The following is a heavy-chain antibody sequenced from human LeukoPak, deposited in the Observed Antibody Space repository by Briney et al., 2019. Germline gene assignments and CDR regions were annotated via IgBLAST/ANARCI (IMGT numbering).Heavy chain of an antibody. D-gene: IGHD3-3*01. CDR1: GFIVSSDY. CDR2: IYTGGTT. Sequence: GGSLRLSCAVSGFIVSSDYMSWVRQAPGKGLEWVSAIYTGGTTYYADSVKGRFTISRDNSKNTLYLQMNSLRADDTAVYYCAKGAYDFWSYYYCYYYMDVWGKGTTVTVSS. V-gene: IGHV3-53*01. CDR3: AKGAYDFWSYYYCYYYMDV. J-gene: IGHJ6*03.